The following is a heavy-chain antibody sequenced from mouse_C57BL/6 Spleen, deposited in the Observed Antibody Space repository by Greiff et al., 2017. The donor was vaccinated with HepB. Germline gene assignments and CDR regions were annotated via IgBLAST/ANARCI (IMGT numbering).Heavy chain of an antibody. Sequence: QVQLQQPGAELVKPGASVKLSCKASGYTFTSYWMHWVKQRPGRGLEWIGRIDPNSGGTKYNEKFKSKATLTVDKPSSTVYMQLSSLTSEDSAVYYCARSMGSREGYAMDYWGQGTSVTVSS. CDR2: IDPNSGGT. V-gene: IGHV1-72*01. D-gene: IGHD1-1*01. CDR1: GYTFTSYW. J-gene: IGHJ4*01. CDR3: ARSMGSREGYAMDY.